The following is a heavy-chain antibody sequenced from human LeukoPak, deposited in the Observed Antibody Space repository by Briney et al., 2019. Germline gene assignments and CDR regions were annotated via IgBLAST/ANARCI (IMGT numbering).Heavy chain of an antibody. CDR1: GGTFNSYA. V-gene: IGHV1-69*13. CDR2: IIPIFGTP. Sequence: VASVKVSCKASGGTFNSYAISWVRQAPGQGLEWMGGIIPIFGTPKYAQKYQGRVTVTADESTSTAYMELSSLTSEDTAVYYWARDNKWELFALDYWGQGTLVTVSS. CDR3: ARDNKWELFALDY. D-gene: IGHD1-26*01. J-gene: IGHJ4*02.